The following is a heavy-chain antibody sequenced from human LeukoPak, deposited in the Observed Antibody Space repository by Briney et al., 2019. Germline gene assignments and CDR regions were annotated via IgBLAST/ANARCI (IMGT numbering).Heavy chain of an antibody. CDR3: AKSLWSGYLTFDY. CDR1: GFTFSSYA. J-gene: IGHJ4*02. D-gene: IGHD3-3*01. Sequence: PGGSLRLSCAASGFTFSSYAMSWVRQAPGKGLEWVSGISGSGGSTYYADSVKGRSTIPRDNSKNTLYLQMNSLRAEDTAVYYCAKSLWSGYLTFDYWGQGTLVTVSS. V-gene: IGHV3-23*01. CDR2: ISGSGGST.